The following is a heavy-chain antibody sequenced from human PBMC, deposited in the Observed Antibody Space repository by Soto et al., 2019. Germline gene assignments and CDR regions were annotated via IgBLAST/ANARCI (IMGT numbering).Heavy chain of an antibody. V-gene: IGHV4-59*01. CDR2: IYYSGST. D-gene: IGHD6-13*01. CDR1: GDSISSSY. CDR3: ASSNIAAAGFYYYGMDV. Sequence: SETLSLTCTVSGDSISSSYWSWIRKPPGKGLEWIGYIYYSGSTIYNPSLKSRVTISVDTSKNQFSLNLSSVTAADTAVYYCASSNIAAAGFYYYGMDVWGRGTTVTVS. J-gene: IGHJ6*02.